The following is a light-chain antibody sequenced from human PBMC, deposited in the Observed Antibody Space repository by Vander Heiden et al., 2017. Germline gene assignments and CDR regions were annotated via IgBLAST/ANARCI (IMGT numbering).Light chain of an antibody. V-gene: IGKV1-27*01. J-gene: IGKJ1*01. Sequence: DIRMTQSQSTLSASVGDRVTITCRASQGISNYLAWYQQKPGEIPRLLIYAASPLHSGVPSRFSGSGSGTDFTLTLDSLQPEDVATYYCQKYNSAPWTFDQGTKVEIK. CDR3: QKYNSAPWT. CDR1: QGISNY. CDR2: AAS.